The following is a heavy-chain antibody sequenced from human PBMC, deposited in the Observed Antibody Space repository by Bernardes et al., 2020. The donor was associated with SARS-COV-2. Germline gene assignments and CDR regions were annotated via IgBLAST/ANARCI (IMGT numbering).Heavy chain of an antibody. J-gene: IGHJ4*02. V-gene: IGHV3-49*04. CDR1: GFTFANYA. CDR3: AGSFYAFYLDY. CDR2: IRSKPYGWTT. Sequence: GGSLRLSCATSGFTFANYAMTWVRQAPGKGLEWVGVIRSKPYGWTTEYAASVKGRFIISRDDSKSLVYLQMNSLKIEDTAVYFCAGSFYAFYLDYWGKGTPVTVSS. D-gene: IGHD1-26*01.